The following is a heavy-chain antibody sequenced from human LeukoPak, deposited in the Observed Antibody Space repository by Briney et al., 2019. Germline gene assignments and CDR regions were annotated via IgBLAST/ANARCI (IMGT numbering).Heavy chain of an antibody. CDR2: ISSSSSYT. CDR3: ARRHDYSNYPDY. D-gene: IGHD4-11*01. CDR1: GFTFSSYS. Sequence: PGGSLRLSCAASGFTFSSYSMNWVRQAPGKGLEWVSSISSSSSYTYYADSVKGRFTISRDNAKNSLYLQMNSLRAEDTAVYYCARRHDYSNYPDYWGQGTLVTVSS. V-gene: IGHV3-21*01. J-gene: IGHJ4*02.